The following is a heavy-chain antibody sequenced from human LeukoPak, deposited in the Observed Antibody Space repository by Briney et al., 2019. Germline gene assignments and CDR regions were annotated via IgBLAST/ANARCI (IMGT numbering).Heavy chain of an antibody. D-gene: IGHD2-2*01. CDR2: IYSDGST. Sequence: GGSLRLSCAASGFTASSDYVSSVRRAPGKGLESWTIIYSDGSTSYGDSVKGRFTISRDNSKNTLYLQMNSLKPEDTAFYFCAKDNGWHCSSLGCYWAFDYWGQGILVTVSS. CDR1: GFTASSDY. CDR3: AKDNGWHCSSLGCYWAFDY. V-gene: IGHV3-53*05. J-gene: IGHJ4*02.